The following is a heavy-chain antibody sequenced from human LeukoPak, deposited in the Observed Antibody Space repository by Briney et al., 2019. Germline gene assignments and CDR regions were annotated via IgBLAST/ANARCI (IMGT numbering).Heavy chain of an antibody. Sequence: PSETLSLTCTVSGYSISSGYYWGWIRQPPGKGLEWIASIYHSGSTYHNPSLKSRVTISVDTSKNQFSLKLSSVTAADTAVYYCARDIGDGYNHAFDIWGQGTMVTVSS. CDR2: IYHSGST. J-gene: IGHJ3*02. CDR3: ARDIGDGYNHAFDI. CDR1: GYSISSGYY. V-gene: IGHV4-38-2*02. D-gene: IGHD5-24*01.